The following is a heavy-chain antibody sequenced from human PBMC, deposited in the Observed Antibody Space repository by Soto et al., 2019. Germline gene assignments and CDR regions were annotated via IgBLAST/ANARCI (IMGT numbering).Heavy chain of an antibody. V-gene: IGHV3-15*07. CDR1: GFTFSNAW. J-gene: IGHJ4*01. D-gene: IGHD2-21*02. CDR2: IKSKTDGGTT. Sequence: GGSLRLSCAASGFTFSNAWMNWLRQAPGKGLEWVGRIKSKTDGGTTDYAAPVKGRFTISRDDSKNTLYLQMNSLKTDDTAVYYCTTDNIATVTANDYWGQGTLVTVSS. CDR3: TTDNIATVTANDY.